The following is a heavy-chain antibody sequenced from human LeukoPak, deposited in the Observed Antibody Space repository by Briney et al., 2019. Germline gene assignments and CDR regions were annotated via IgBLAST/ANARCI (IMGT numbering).Heavy chain of an antibody. D-gene: IGHD2-21*01. CDR1: GFTFSNYG. CDR2: ISYDGSNK. CDR3: AHINGP. V-gene: IGHV3-30*19. Sequence: GGSLRLSCAASGFTFSNYGMHWVRQAPGKGLEWVAVISYDGSNKYYADSVKGRFTISRDNSKNTLYLQMNSLRAEDTAVYYCAHINGPWGQGTLVTVSS. J-gene: IGHJ5*02.